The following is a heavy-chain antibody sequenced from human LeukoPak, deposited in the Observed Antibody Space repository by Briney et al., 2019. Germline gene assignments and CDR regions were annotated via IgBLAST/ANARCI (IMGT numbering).Heavy chain of an antibody. CDR3: ARSGYPGRLLDY. Sequence: SETLSLTCSVSDGSISSSSYYWDWIRQPPGKGLEWIGSIYYSGSTYSNPSLKSRVTISVDTSKNQFSLNLSSVTAAGTAVYYCARSGYPGRLLDYWGQGTLVTVSS. D-gene: IGHD3-3*01. CDR1: DGSISSSSYY. V-gene: IGHV4-39*07. CDR2: IYYSGST. J-gene: IGHJ4*02.